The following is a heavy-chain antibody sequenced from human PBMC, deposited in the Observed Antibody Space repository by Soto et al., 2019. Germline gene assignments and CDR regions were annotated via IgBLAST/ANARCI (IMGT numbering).Heavy chain of an antibody. CDR1: GFTFSSYG. CDR3: AKDPYGGNCGLNYCGMDV. CDR2: ISYDGSNK. V-gene: IGHV3-30*18. J-gene: IGHJ6*02. D-gene: IGHD2-15*01. Sequence: LRLSCAASGFTFSSYGMHWVRQAPGKGLEWVAVISYDGSNKYYADSVKGRFTISRDNSKNTLYLQMNSLRAEDTAVYYCAKDPYGGNCGLNYCGMDVWGQGTTVTVSS.